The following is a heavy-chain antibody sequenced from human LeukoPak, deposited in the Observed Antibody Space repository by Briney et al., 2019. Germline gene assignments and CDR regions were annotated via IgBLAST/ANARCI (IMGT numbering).Heavy chain of an antibody. Sequence: SETLSLTCAVYGGSFSGYYWSWIRQPPGKGLEWIWEINHSGSTNYNPSLKSRVTISVDTSKNQFSLKLSSVTAADTAVYYCARFYGGNATYWGQGTLVTVSS. CDR1: GGSFSGYY. V-gene: IGHV4-34*01. D-gene: IGHD4-23*01. CDR2: INHSGST. J-gene: IGHJ4*02. CDR3: ARFYGGNATY.